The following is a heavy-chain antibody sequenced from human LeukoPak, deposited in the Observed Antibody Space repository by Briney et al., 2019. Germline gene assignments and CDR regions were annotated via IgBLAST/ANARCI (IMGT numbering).Heavy chain of an antibody. J-gene: IGHJ4*02. CDR2: IKSKTDGGTT. Sequence: GGSLRLSCAASGFTFSNAWMSWVRQAPGKGLEWVGRIKSKTDGGTTDYAAPVKGRFTISRDDSKNTLYLQMNSLKTEDTAVYYCTTDVPAMVRGIKWGIWGQGTLVTVSS. V-gene: IGHV3-15*01. CDR1: GFTFSNAW. CDR3: TTDVPAMVRGIKWGI. D-gene: IGHD3-10*01.